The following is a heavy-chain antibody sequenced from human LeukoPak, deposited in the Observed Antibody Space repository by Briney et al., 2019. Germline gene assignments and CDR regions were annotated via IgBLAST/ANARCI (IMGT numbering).Heavy chain of an antibody. J-gene: IGHJ4*02. V-gene: IGHV3-30*18. CDR1: GFTFSSYG. Sequence: GGSLRLSCAASGFTFSSYGMHWVRQAPGKGLEWVAVISYDGSNKYYADSVKGRFTISRDNSKNTLYLQMNSLRAEDTAVYYCAKVRGFPQLELPYYWGQGTLVTASS. D-gene: IGHD1-7*01. CDR2: ISYDGSNK. CDR3: AKVRGFPQLELPYY.